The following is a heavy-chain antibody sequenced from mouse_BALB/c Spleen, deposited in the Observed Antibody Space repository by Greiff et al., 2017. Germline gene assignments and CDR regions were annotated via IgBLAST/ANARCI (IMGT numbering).Heavy chain of an antibody. V-gene: IGHV1-4*02. CDR3: ARFITTVVAPMDY. Sequence: QVQLQQSAAELARPGASVKMSCKASGYTFTSYTMHWVKQRPGQGLEWIGYINPSSGYTEYNQKFKDKTTLTADKSSSTAYMQLSSLTSEDSAVYYCARFITTVVAPMDYWGQGTSVTVSS. CDR1: GYTFTSYT. J-gene: IGHJ4*01. D-gene: IGHD1-1*01. CDR2: INPSSGYT.